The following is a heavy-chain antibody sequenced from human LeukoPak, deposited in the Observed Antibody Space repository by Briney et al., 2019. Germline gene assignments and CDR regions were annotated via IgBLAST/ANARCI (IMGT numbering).Heavy chain of an antibody. J-gene: IGHJ3*02. V-gene: IGHV3-21*01. CDR2: ISSSSSYI. Sequence: PGGSLRLSCEASGFTFSAYAMTWVRQAPGKGLEWVSSISSSSSYIYYADSVKGRFTISRDNAKNSLYLQMNSLRAEDTAVYYCARSVSGYHDAFDIWGQGTMVTVSS. D-gene: IGHD3-22*01. CDR3: ARSVSGYHDAFDI. CDR1: GFTFSAYA.